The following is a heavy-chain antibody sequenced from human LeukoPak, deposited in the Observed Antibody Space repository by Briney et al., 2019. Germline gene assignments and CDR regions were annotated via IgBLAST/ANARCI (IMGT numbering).Heavy chain of an antibody. CDR1: GYTFTGYY. D-gene: IGHD3-22*01. CDR2: MNPNSGDA. CDR3: ARGLGDYYDTSGYYYAVPAH. J-gene: IGHJ4*02. V-gene: IGHV1-8*02. Sequence: ASVKVPCKASGYTFTGYYMHWVRQAPGQGLEWMGWMNPNSGDAAYAQKFQGRVAMTRDTSISTAYMELSSLRYEDTAVYYCARGLGDYYDTSGYYYAVPAHWGQGTLVTVSS.